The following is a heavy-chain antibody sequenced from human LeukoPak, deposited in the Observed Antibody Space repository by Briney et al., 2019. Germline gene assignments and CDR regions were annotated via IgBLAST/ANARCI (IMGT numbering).Heavy chain of an antibody. V-gene: IGHV4-31*03. J-gene: IGHJ2*01. D-gene: IGHD5-24*01. Sequence: SETLSLTCTVSGGSISSGSYYWSWIRQHPGEGLEWIGYIYYTGNTYYKPSLKSRVTMSVDTSKNQFSLKLSSATAADTAVYYCARGRWPQLQLDWYFDLWGRGTLVTVSS. CDR2: IYYTGNT. CDR3: ARGRWPQLQLDWYFDL. CDR1: GGSISSGSYY.